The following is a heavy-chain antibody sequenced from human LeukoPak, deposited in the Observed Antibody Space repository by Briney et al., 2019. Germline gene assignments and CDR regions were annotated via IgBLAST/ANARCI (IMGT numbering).Heavy chain of an antibody. J-gene: IGHJ6*04. Sequence: GGSLRLSCAASGLTFSRCGMHWVRQAPGKGLEWVSYISSSGSTIYYADSVKGRFTISRDNAKNSLYLQMNSLRAEDTAVYYCAELGITMIGGVWGKGTTVTISS. CDR2: ISSSGSTI. V-gene: IGHV3-48*03. CDR1: GLTFSRCG. CDR3: AELGITMIGGV. D-gene: IGHD3-10*02.